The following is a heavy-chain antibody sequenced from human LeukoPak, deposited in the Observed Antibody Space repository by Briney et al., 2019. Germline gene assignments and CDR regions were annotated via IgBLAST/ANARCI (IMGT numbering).Heavy chain of an antibody. J-gene: IGHJ6*03. Sequence: SETLSLTCTVSGGSISSYYWSWIRQPPGKGLEWIGYIYYSGSANYNPSLKSRVTISVDTSKNQFSLKLSSVTAADTAVYYCASGAYSYYYMDVWGKGTTVTISS. CDR1: GGSISSYY. CDR3: ASGAYSYYYMDV. V-gene: IGHV4-59*01. D-gene: IGHD1-26*01. CDR2: IYYSGSA.